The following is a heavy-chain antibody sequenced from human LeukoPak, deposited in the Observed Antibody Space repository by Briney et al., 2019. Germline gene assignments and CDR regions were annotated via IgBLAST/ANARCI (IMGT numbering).Heavy chain of an antibody. CDR1: GFTFTAHY. D-gene: IGHD3-10*01. CDR2: INGNSGAT. J-gene: IGHJ4*02. Sequence: ASVTVSCTASGFTFTAHYMHWVGQAPGQGQEWMGWINGNSGATNYARNFQDTVTLTRDTSISTVYMELSRLRIDDTAVYYCARDFSWGVDYWGQGTLVTVS. V-gene: IGHV1-2*02. CDR3: ARDFSWGVDY.